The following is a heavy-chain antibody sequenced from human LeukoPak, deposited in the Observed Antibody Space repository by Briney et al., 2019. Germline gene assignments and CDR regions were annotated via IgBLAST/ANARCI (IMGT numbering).Heavy chain of an antibody. V-gene: IGHV3-21*01. J-gene: IGHJ3*02. CDR3: ARSGPEIVVADAFDI. D-gene: IGHD3-22*01. Sequence: PGGSLRLSCVASGVTSRNSWMHWVRHAPGKGLEWVSSISSSSSYIYYADSVKGRFTISRDNAKNSLYLQMNSLRAEDTAVYYCARSGPEIVVADAFDIWGQGTMVTVSS. CDR2: ISSSSSYI. CDR1: GVTSRNSW.